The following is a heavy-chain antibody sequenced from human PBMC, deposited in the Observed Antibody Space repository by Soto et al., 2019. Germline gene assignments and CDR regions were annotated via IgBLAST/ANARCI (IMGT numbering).Heavy chain of an antibody. CDR3: ARYNYGQLAY. V-gene: IGHV4-30-4*08. J-gene: IGHJ4*02. Sequence: SETLSLTCAVSGVSISTSSYYWGWVRQPPGKGLEWIGYIYSSGSTYYNPSLKSRVTISRDTSKNQFSLKLSSVTAADTAVYYCARYNYGQLAYWGQGTLVTVPQ. CDR2: IYSSGST. CDR1: GVSISTSSYY. D-gene: IGHD5-18*01.